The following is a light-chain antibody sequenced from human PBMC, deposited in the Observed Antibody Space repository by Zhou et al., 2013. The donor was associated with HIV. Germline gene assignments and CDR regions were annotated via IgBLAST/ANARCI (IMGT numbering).Light chain of an antibody. CDR3: QQTYIVPLS. CDR2: GAS. CDR1: QTVTHY. Sequence: DIQMTQSPSSLSASVGDRVTISCRASQTVTHYLSWYQQKPGKAPNLLIYGASNLQRGVPSRFRGSGSGTDFALTINNLQPEDCATYYCQQTYIVPLSFGGGTKVEI. J-gene: IGKJ4*01. V-gene: IGKV1-39*01.